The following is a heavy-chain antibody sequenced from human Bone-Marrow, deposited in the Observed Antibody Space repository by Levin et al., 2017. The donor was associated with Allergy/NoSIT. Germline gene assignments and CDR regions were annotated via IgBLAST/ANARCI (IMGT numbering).Heavy chain of an antibody. CDR1: GFTFDDYA. V-gene: IGHV3-9*01. CDR3: AKDQGGIYDYYGMDV. J-gene: IGHJ6*02. Sequence: LSLTCAASGFTFDDYAMHWVRQALGKGLEWVSGISWNSGSIGYADSVKGRFTISRDNAKNSLYLQMNSLRAEDTALYYCAKDQGGIYDYYGMDVWGQGTTVTVSS. D-gene: IGHD1-1*01. CDR2: ISWNSGSI.